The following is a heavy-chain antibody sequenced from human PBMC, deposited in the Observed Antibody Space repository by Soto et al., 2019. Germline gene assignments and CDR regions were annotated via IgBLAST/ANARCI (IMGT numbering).Heavy chain of an antibody. CDR1: GYSISSGYY. J-gene: IGHJ5*02. V-gene: IGHV4-38-2*02. CDR3: ARDPVRFLEWFPHNWFDH. CDR2: IYHSGST. Sequence: SETLSLTCAVSGYSISSGYYWGWIRQPPGKGLEWIGSIYHSGSTYYNPSLKSRVTISVDTSKNQFSLKLSSVTAADTAVYYCARDPVRFLEWFPHNWFDHWGQGTLVNVSS. D-gene: IGHD3-3*01.